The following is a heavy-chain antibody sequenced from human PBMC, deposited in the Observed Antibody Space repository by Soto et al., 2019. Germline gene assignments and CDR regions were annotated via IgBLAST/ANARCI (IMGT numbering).Heavy chain of an antibody. CDR3: AKDLTALSPDAFDT. Sequence: PVGSLRLWCAASGGTFRGYGMHWVRQAPGKGLEWVAVISYDGRNKNYADSVKGRFTISRDNPRNTLYLEMNSVRGEDTAVYYCAKDLTALSPDAFDTWGQGTMVTVSS. CDR2: ISYDGRNK. J-gene: IGHJ3*02. CDR1: GGTFRGYG. V-gene: IGHV3-30*18.